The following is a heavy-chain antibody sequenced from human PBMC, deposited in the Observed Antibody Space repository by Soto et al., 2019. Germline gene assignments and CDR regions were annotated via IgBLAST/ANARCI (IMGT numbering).Heavy chain of an antibody. D-gene: IGHD6-13*01. CDR1: GFTFSSYW. J-gene: IGHJ4*02. CDR3: AVDKTAAGTFDL. V-gene: IGHV3-74*01. CDR2: INSDGSFT. Sequence: PGGSLRLSCAASGFTFSSYWMHWVRQAPGKGLVWVSRINSDGSFTSYTHSVKGRFTISRDNAKNTLYLQLNSVRAEDTAVYYCAVDKTAAGTFDLWGQGTLVTVSS.